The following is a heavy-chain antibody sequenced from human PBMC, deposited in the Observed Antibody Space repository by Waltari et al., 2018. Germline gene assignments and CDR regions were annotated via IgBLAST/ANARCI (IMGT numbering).Heavy chain of an antibody. CDR2: IWYDGSEK. J-gene: IGHJ6*02. CDR1: GFSFGSFG. Sequence: QVQLVESGGGVVKPGRSLRLSCAASGFSFGSFGMHWVRRAPGKGVEWVAIIWYDGSEKYYADSVKGRFTISRDNSKNTVDLQMNSRRAEDTAVYYCAVTTGGYDGMGVWGQGTTVTVSS. D-gene: IGHD6-13*01. CDR3: AVTTGGYDGMGV. V-gene: IGHV3-33*01.